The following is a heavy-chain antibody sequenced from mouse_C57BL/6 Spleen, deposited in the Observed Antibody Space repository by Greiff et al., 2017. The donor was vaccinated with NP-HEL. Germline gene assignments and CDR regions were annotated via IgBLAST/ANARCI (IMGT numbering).Heavy chain of an antibody. J-gene: IGHJ3*01. CDR2: IYPRDGST. CDR3: ARGGYGAY. D-gene: IGHD2-2*01. CDR1: GYTFTSYV. V-gene: IGHV1-85*01. Sequence: VQLQESGPELVKPGASVKLSCKASGYTFTSYVINWVKQRPGQGLEWIGWIYPRDGSTKYNEKFKGKATLTVDTSSSTAYMELHSLTSEDSAVYFCARGGYGAYWGQGTLVTVSA.